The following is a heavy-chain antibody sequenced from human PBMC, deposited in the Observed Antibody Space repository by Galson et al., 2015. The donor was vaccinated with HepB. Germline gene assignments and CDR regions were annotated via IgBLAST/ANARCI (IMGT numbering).Heavy chain of an antibody. CDR1: GFTFGDYA. J-gene: IGHJ5*02. CDR2: ISWNRSSI. D-gene: IGHD1-14*01. V-gene: IGHV3-9*01. CDR3: AKDKFSVTTSATCFPT. Sequence: SLRLSCAASGFTFGDYAMHWVRQAPGKGLEWVSGISWNRSSIGYADSVKGRFTISRDNSKNSLYLQMNSLRAEDTALYYCAKDKFSVTTSATCFPTWGQLTLVT.